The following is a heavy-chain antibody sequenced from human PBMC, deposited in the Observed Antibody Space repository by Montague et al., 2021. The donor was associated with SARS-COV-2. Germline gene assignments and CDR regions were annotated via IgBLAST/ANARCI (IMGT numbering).Heavy chain of an antibody. V-gene: IGHV4-4*07. Sequence: SETLSLTCTVSGSSSGYYWTWIQQSAGKGLEWIGRISSSGGIDYNASLKSRFTMSLDTSKIQLSLKLSSVTAADTAVYYCARQYIGYNRRFDYWGQGALVTVSP. CDR1: GSSSGYY. CDR2: ISSSGGI. D-gene: IGHD5-12*01. J-gene: IGHJ4*02. CDR3: ARQYIGYNRRFDY.